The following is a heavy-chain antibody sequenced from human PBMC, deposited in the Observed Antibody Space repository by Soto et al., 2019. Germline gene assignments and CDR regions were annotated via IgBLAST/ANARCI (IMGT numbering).Heavy chain of an antibody. CDR2: ISGYNGNT. Sequence: QVQLVQSGAEVKKPGASVKVSCKASGYTFTIYGISWVRQAPGQGLEWMGWISGYNGNTDYAQNLQDRVTLTTDASTSSVYMALRSLRSDDTAVYYCARVDSYDRSGYSGYWGQGTLITVSS. J-gene: IGHJ4*02. CDR1: GYTFTIYG. D-gene: IGHD3-22*01. V-gene: IGHV1-18*04. CDR3: ARVDSYDRSGYSGY.